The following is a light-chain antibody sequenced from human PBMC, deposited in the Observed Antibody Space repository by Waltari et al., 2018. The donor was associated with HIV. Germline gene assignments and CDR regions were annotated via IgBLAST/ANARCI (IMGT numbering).Light chain of an antibody. J-gene: IGLJ2*01. CDR3: SSRDNSGNHVV. V-gene: IGLV3-19*01. Sequence: SSELTQDPAVSVAFGQTVRITCQGDTLRNYSATWYQQKPGQAPLLVMYGKNNRPSGIPDRFSGSTSGNTASLTITGTQAEDEADYYCSSRDNSGNHVVFGGGTKLTVL. CDR2: GKN. CDR1: TLRNYS.